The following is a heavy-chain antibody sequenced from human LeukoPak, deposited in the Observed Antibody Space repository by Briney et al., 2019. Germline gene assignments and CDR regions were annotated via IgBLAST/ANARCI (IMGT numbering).Heavy chain of an antibody. CDR1: GFTFSISA. Sequence: GGSLRLSCAAPGFTFSISAMTCVREAPGKGLECGSGLSGSGNNTYYADSVKGRFTISRDNSKNSLYLQMDSLRAEDTAVYYCARGNYYCGGDCYTAEYFQHWGQGTLVTVSS. J-gene: IGHJ1*01. D-gene: IGHD2-21*02. CDR2: LSGSGNNT. V-gene: IGHV3-23*01. CDR3: ARGNYYCGGDCYTAEYFQH.